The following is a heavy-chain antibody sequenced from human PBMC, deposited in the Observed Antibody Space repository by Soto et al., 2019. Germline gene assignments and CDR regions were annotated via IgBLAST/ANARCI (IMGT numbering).Heavy chain of an antibody. Sequence: GGSLRLSCAASGFTFSSYSMNWVRQAPGKGLEWVSYISSSSSTIYYADSVKGRFTISRDNAKNSLYLQMNSLRDEDTAVYYCARDQGIAAAGTSYYYYYGMDVWGQGTTVTVSS. D-gene: IGHD6-13*01. V-gene: IGHV3-48*02. J-gene: IGHJ6*02. CDR1: GFTFSSYS. CDR3: ARDQGIAAAGTSYYYYYGMDV. CDR2: ISSSSSTI.